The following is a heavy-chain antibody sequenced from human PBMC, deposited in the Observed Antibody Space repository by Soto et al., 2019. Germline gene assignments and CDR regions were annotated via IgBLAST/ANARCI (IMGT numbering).Heavy chain of an antibody. J-gene: IGHJ4*02. CDR3: ASVDDFWSGYPDY. Sequence: GESLKISCAASGFTFSSYSMNWVRQAPGKGLEWVSSISSSSSYIYYADSVKGRFNISRDNAKNSLYLQMNSLRAEDTAVYYCASVDDFWSGYPDYWGQGTLVTVSS. V-gene: IGHV3-21*01. CDR2: ISSSSSYI. CDR1: GFTFSSYS. D-gene: IGHD3-3*01.